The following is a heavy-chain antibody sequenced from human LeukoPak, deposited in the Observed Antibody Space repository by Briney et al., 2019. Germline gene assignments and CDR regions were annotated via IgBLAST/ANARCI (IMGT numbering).Heavy chain of an antibody. V-gene: IGHV3-74*01. CDR2: INSDGSTT. Sequence: WGSLTLSCAASGITFSTYWMHWVRQAPGNGLVWVSRINSDGSTTSYVDSVEGRFTISRDNAKNTLYLQMNSLRAEYTAVYYFARAGTVVDYDPCNAFDVWGQGTLVTVSS. CDR1: GITFSTYW. CDR3: ARAGTVVDYDPCNAFDV. J-gene: IGHJ3*01. D-gene: IGHD3-22*01.